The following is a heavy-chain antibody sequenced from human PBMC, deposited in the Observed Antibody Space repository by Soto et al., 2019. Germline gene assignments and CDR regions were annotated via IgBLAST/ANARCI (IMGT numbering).Heavy chain of an antibody. CDR3: ARDGVWSGYYLGGVLYGMDV. Sequence: ESGGGLVKPGGSLRLSCAASGFTFSSYSMNWVRQAPGKGLEWVSSISSSSSYIYYADSVKGRFTISRDNAKNSLYLQMNSLRAEDTAVYYCARDGVWSGYYLGGVLYGMDVWGQGTTVTVSS. CDR1: GFTFSSYS. J-gene: IGHJ6*02. V-gene: IGHV3-21*01. D-gene: IGHD3-3*01. CDR2: ISSSSSYI.